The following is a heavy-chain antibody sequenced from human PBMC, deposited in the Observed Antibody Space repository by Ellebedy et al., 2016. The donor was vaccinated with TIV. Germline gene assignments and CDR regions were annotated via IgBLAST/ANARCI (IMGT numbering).Heavy chain of an antibody. D-gene: IGHD2-15*01. CDR2: FDPEDGKT. V-gene: IGHV1-24*01. CDR1: GYTLSALS. J-gene: IGHJ4*02. Sequence: ASVKVSCKVSGYTLSALSMHWVRQAPGKGLEWMGGFDPEDGKTTYAQRFQGRVTMTEDTSTDTAYMELSSLMSEDTAVYYCATDLVVAAPVAHFDYWGQGTLVTVSS. CDR3: ATDLVVAAPVAHFDY.